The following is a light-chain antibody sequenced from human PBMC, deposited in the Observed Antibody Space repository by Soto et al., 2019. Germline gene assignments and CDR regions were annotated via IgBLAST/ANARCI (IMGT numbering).Light chain of an antibody. CDR3: AAWDDRLSGLV. Sequence: QSALTQPPSASGSPGQSVAISCTGTSSDVGGYNYVSWYQQHPGKAPKLMIYEVNKRPSGVPDRFSGSKSGNTASLTVSGLQAEDEADYYCAAWDDRLSGLVFGRGTKLTVL. CDR2: EVN. V-gene: IGLV2-8*01. J-gene: IGLJ2*01. CDR1: SSDVGGYNY.